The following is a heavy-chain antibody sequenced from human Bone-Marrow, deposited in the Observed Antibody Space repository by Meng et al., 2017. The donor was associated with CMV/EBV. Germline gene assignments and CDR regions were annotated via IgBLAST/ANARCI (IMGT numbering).Heavy chain of an antibody. CDR2: INSDGSST. CDR3: ARDFAAGRGGLDY. J-gene: IGHJ4*02. Sequence: AASGFTFSSYWMHWVRQAPGKGLVWVSRINSDGSSTSYADSVKGRFTISRDNAKNTLYLQMNSLRAEDTAVYYCARDFAAGRGGLDYWGQGTLVTVSS. D-gene: IGHD3-10*01. V-gene: IGHV3-74*01. CDR1: GFTFSSYW.